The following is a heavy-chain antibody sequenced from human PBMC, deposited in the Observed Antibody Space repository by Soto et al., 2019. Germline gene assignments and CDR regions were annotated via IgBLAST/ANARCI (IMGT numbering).Heavy chain of an antibody. CDR3: ARGERLYYFYNDMDV. Sequence: ASVKVSCKASGYNFSTYALLWVRQAPGQRLEWMGWINTGNGNTKYSQKFQGRVTMTRDTSASTAYMELSSLRSEDTAVYYCARGERLYYFYNDMDVWGQGSTVTVSS. V-gene: IGHV1-3*04. J-gene: IGHJ6*02. D-gene: IGHD1-26*01. CDR1: GYNFSTYA. CDR2: INTGNGNT.